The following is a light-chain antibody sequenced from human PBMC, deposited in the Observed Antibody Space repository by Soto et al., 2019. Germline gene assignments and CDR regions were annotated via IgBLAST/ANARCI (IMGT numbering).Light chain of an antibody. CDR1: SSDVGSYNR. CDR2: EVS. J-gene: IGLJ2*01. Sequence: LTQPPSVSGSPGQSVTISCTGTSSDVGSYNRVSWYQQPPGTAPKLMIYEVSNQPSGVPDRFSGSKSGNTASLTISGLQAEDEADYYCSSYTSSSPVVFGGGTKLTVL. CDR3: SSYTSSSPVV. V-gene: IGLV2-18*02.